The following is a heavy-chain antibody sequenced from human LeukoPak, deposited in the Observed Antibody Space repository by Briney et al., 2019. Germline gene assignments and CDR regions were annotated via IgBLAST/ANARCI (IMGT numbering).Heavy chain of an antibody. V-gene: IGHV3-21*01. J-gene: IGHJ5*02. CDR3: AREGVQLERPGSWFDP. D-gene: IGHD1-1*01. CDR1: GFTFSSYS. CDR2: ISSSSSYI. Sequence: GGSLRLSCAAPGFTFSSYSMNWVRHAPRKRLEWVSSISSSSSYIYYADSVKGRFTISRDNAKNSLYPQMNSLRAEDTAVYYCAREGVQLERPGSWFDPWGQGTLVTVSS.